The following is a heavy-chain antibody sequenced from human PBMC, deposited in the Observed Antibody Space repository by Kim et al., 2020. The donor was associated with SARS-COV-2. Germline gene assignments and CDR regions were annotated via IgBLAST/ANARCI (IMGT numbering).Heavy chain of an antibody. CDR3: ARARSYYGDYDPFDY. Sequence: GGSLRLSCVASGFTFSDYYMSWIRQAPGKGLEWFSYISGSGSTIYYADSVKGRFTISRDNAKNSLYLQMNSLRAEDTAVYYCARARSYYGDYDPFDYWGQGTLVTVSS. D-gene: IGHD4-17*01. CDR2: ISGSGSTI. J-gene: IGHJ4*02. V-gene: IGHV3-11*01. CDR1: GFTFSDYY.